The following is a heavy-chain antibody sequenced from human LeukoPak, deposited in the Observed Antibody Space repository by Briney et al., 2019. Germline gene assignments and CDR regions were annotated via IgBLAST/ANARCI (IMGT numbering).Heavy chain of an antibody. Sequence: GESLKISCQGFGYSFDSYWIGWVRQMPGKGLEWMGIIYPGDSDIRYGPSFEGQVTISADTSITTAYLEWSSLKASDTAIYYCVGPAGTGRWFDPWGQGTLVTVSS. CDR1: GYSFDSYW. CDR2: IYPGDSDI. CDR3: VGPAGTGRWFDP. V-gene: IGHV5-51*01. D-gene: IGHD2-8*02. J-gene: IGHJ5*02.